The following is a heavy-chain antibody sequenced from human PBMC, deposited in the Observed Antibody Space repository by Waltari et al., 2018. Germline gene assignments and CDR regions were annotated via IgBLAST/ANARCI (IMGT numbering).Heavy chain of an antibody. CDR3: ARELGREVTFDY. Sequence: QVQLVQSGAEVKKPGASVKVSCKASGYTFTSYAMHWVRQAPGQRLEWMGWINAGNGNTKYSQKFQGRVTITRDTAASTAYMELSSLRSEETAVYYCARELGREVTFDYWGQGTLVTVSS. CDR2: INAGNGNT. CDR1: GYTFTSYA. V-gene: IGHV1-3*01. J-gene: IGHJ4*02. D-gene: IGHD1-26*01.